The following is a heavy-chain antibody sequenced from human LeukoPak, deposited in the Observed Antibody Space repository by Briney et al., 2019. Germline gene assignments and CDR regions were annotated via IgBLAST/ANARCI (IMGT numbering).Heavy chain of an antibody. V-gene: IGHV3-7*04. CDR1: GFTFSSYW. D-gene: IGHD2-2*01. J-gene: IGHJ4*02. CDR2: IKQDGSEK. Sequence: PGGSLRLSCAASGFTFSSYWMTWVRQAPGKGLEWVANIKQDGSEKYYVDSVKGRFTISRDNAKNSVYLQMNSLRAEDTAVYYCARDTRWGGEDFGFWGQGTLATVSS. CDR3: ARDTRWGGEDFGF.